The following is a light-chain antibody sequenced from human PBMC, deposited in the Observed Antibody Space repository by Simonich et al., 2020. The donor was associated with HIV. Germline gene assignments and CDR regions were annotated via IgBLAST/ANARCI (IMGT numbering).Light chain of an antibody. V-gene: IGKV3-15*01. Sequence: EIVMTQSPAPLSVSPGETAPLSCRASQSVNSNLAWYQQKPGQPPRLLIYGASTRATGIPARFSGSGSVTEFTLTISSLQSEDFAVYYCQQYNNWPLGFGPGTKVDIK. J-gene: IGKJ3*01. CDR1: QSVNSN. CDR3: QQYNNWPLG. CDR2: GAS.